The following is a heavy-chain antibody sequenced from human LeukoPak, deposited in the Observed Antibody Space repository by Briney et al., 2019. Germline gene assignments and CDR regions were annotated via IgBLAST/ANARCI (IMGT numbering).Heavy chain of an antibody. CDR1: GLALRNHW. D-gene: IGHD1-26*01. CDR2: IHPDGGSVK. CDR3: AKTRSFLSVGGDFDY. Sequence: GGSLRPSCVASGLALRNHWMSWVRQAPGKGLEWVANIHPDGGSVKNYVDSVKGRFTISRDNAKNSLYLQMSNLRAEDTAVYYCAKTRSFLSVGGDFDYWGQGTLVTVSS. V-gene: IGHV3-7*01. J-gene: IGHJ4*02.